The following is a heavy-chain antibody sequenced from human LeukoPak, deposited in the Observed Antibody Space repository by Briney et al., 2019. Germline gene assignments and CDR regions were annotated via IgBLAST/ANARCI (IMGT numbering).Heavy chain of an antibody. Sequence: SETLSLTCTVSGGSISSYYWSWIRQPPGKGLEWIGYIYYSGSTNYNPSLESRVTISVDTSKNQFSLKLSSVTAADTAVYYCAGGELPGPFDYWGQGTLVTVSS. CDR3: AGGELPGPFDY. V-gene: IGHV4-59*01. CDR2: IYYSGST. J-gene: IGHJ4*02. CDR1: GGSISSYY. D-gene: IGHD3-10*01.